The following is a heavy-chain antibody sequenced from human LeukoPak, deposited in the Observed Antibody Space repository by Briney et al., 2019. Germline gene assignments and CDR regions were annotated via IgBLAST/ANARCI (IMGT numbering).Heavy chain of an antibody. J-gene: IGHJ4*02. CDR3: ARDRNYYDSSGYYFAN. D-gene: IGHD3-22*01. CDR2: IYYRGST. Sequence: PSETLSLTCTVSGGSISSDYWSWLRQPPGKGLEWIGYIYYRGSTNYNPSLKSRVTISVDTSKSQLSLKLNSVTAADTAVYYCARDRNYYDSSGYYFANWGQGTLVTVSS. V-gene: IGHV4-59*01. CDR1: GGSISSDY.